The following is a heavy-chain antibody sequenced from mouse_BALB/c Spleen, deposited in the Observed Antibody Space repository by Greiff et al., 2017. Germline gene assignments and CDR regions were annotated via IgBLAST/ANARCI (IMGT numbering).Heavy chain of an antibody. Sequence: EVQGVESGTVLARPGASVKMSCKASGYTFTSYWMHWVKQRPGQGLEWIGAIYPGNSDTSYNQKFKGKAKLTAVTSTSTAYMELSSLTNEDSAVYYCTDYDYDSGFAYWGQGTLVTVSA. CDR1: GYTFTSYW. CDR2: IYPGNSDT. J-gene: IGHJ3*01. V-gene: IGHV1-5*01. D-gene: IGHD2-4*01. CDR3: TDYDYDSGFAY.